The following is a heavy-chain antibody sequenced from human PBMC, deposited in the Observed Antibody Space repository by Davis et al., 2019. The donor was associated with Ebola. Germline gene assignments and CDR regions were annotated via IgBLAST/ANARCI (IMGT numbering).Heavy chain of an antibody. V-gene: IGHV3-73*01. J-gene: IGHJ4*02. CDR3: TTTTVTVDY. D-gene: IGHD4-17*01. CDR2: IRSKANSYAT. CDR1: GFTFDDYA. Sequence: GESLKISCAASGFTFDDYAMHWVRQASGKGLEWVGRIRSKANSYATAYAASVKGRFTISRDDSKNTAYLQMNSLKTEDTAVYYCTTTTVTVDYWGQGTLVTVSS.